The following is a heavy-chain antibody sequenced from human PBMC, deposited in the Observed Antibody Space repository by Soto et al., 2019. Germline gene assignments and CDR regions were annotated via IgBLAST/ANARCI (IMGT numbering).Heavy chain of an antibody. CDR1: GGYFSGYY. D-gene: IGHD3-10*01. CDR2: IYHSGST. CDR3: TRDAPLWFGELSQ. V-gene: IGHV4-34*01. J-gene: IGHJ4*02. Sequence: PSETLSLTCAVYGGYFSGYYWTWIRQPPGKGLEWIGEIYHSGSTNYNPSLKSRVTISVDPSKNQFSLTLKSVTAADTAVYYCTRDAPLWFGELSQWGQGTLVTVSS.